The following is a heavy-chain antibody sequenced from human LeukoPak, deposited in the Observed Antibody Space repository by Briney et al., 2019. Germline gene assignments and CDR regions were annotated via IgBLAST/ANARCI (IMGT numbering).Heavy chain of an antibody. CDR3: ARLHVDIMTTTSYYSDY. J-gene: IGHJ4*02. V-gene: IGHV3-7*01. CDR2: INQDGSDK. Sequence: GGSLRLSCAASGFAFSNYWMIWVRQAPGEGLEWVADINQDGSDKYFVDSVKGRFTISRDNAKNSLYLQMNSLRAEDTAVYYCARLHVDIMTTTSYYSDYWGQGTLVAVSS. CDR1: GFAFSNYW. D-gene: IGHD5-12*01.